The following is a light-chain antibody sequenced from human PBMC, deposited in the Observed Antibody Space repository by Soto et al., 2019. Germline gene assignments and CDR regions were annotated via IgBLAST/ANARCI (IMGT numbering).Light chain of an antibody. V-gene: IGKV3-20*01. CDR3: QQYGSSLYT. Sequence: EIVLTQSPGTLSLSPGERATLSCRASQSVKSSYLAWYQQKPGQAPRLLIYGASSRATGIPDRFSGSGSGTDFTLTSSRLEPEDLAVYYCQQYGSSLYTFGQGTKLEIK. J-gene: IGKJ2*01. CDR2: GAS. CDR1: QSVKSSY.